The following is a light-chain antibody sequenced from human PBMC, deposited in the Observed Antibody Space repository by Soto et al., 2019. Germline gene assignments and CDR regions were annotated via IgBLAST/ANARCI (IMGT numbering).Light chain of an antibody. CDR2: KAS. CDR3: QQDNAYPLT. J-gene: IGKJ4*02. Sequence: DIQMTQSPSTLSASVGDRVTITCRASQSISTWLAWYQQKPGKAPKLLIYKASSLEGGVTSRVSCSGSGTEFNITLSSVQPDDFATYYCQQDNAYPLTVGGGTTVEIK. V-gene: IGKV1-5*03. CDR1: QSISTW.